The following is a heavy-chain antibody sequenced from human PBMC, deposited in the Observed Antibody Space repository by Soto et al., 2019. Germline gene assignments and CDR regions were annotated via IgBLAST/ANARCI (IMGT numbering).Heavy chain of an antibody. J-gene: IGHJ6*02. V-gene: IGHV4-59*01. CDR3: ARGPRNDDFGSGYYYYSSSGMDV. CDR2: IYYSGST. Sequence: QVQLQESGPGLVKPSETLSLTCTVSGGSISSYYWSWIRQPPGKGLEWIGYIYYSGSTNYNPSLNSLVTISVHTSENQVSLTLSSVTAADTAVYYCARGPRNDDFGSGYYYYSSSGMDVWGQGPTVTVSS. CDR1: GGSISSYY. D-gene: IGHD3-3*01.